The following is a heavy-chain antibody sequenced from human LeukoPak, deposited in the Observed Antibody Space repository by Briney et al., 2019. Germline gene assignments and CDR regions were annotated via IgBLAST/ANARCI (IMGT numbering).Heavy chain of an antibody. CDR3: ARDLGGPDWYFDL. CDR2: ISSNGGST. CDR1: GFTFSSYG. Sequence: GGSLRLSCAASGFTFSSYGMHWVRQAPGKGLEYVSAISSNGGSTYYANSVKGRFTISRDNSKNTLYLQMGSLRAEDMAVYYCARDLGGPDWYFDLWGRGTLVTVSS. V-gene: IGHV3-64*01. D-gene: IGHD4-23*01. J-gene: IGHJ2*01.